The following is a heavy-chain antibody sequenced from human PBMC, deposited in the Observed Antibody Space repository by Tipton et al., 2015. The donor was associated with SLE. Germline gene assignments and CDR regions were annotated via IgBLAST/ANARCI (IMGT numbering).Heavy chain of an antibody. CDR1: GFYFNSYA. CDR2: ISYDGRGE. Sequence: SLRLSCVGPGFYFNSYAMYWVRQAPGKGLEWVAFISYDGRGEVADSVKGRFIISRDNSRSTLFLDMDSLKTEDTAVYFCARASRQLTPASYFSNYWGQGARVTVSS. J-gene: IGHJ4*02. V-gene: IGHV3-30*04. CDR3: ARASRQLTPASYFSNY. D-gene: IGHD4-23*01.